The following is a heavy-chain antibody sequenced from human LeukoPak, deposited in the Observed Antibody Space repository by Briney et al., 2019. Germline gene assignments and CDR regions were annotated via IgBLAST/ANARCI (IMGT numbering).Heavy chain of an antibody. J-gene: IGHJ6*03. CDR3: VKDLQTYYWYYSMDV. Sequence: PGGSLRLSCAASGFTYKTYALNWVRQAPGKGPEWVSTITGSGVSAYYADSVKGRFTLSRDNSKNTLYLQMNSLRAADTAIYYCVKDLQTYYWYYSMDVWGKGTTVTVSS. CDR2: ITGSGVSA. V-gene: IGHV3-23*01. CDR1: GFTYKTYA.